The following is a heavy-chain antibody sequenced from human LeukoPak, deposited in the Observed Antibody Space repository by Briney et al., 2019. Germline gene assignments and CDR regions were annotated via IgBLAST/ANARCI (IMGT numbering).Heavy chain of an antibody. J-gene: IGHJ6*02. V-gene: IGHV1-69*13. CDR3: ARGFDCSSTSCPFITGTLFQDYYYYGMDV. CDR2: IIPIFGTA. D-gene: IGHD2-2*01. Sequence: SVKVSCKASGGTFSSYAISWVRQAPGQGLEWMGGIIPIFGTANYAQKFQGRVTITADESTSTAYMELSSLRSEDTAVCYCARGFDCSSTSCPFITGTLFQDYYYYGMDVWGQGTTVTVSS. CDR1: GGTFSSYA.